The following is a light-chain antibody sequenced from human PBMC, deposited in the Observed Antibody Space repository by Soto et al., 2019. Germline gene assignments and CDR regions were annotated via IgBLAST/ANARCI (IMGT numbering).Light chain of an antibody. V-gene: IGLV2-14*01. CDR1: DTSGYNY. Sequence: QSALTQPASVSGSPGQSITISCTGSDTSGYNYVSWYQQYPGKAPKLMIYEVSNRPSGVSHRFSGSKSGNTASLTISGLQAEDEADYYCSTSHVFATGTKLTVL. J-gene: IGLJ1*01. CDR2: EVS. CDR3: STSHV.